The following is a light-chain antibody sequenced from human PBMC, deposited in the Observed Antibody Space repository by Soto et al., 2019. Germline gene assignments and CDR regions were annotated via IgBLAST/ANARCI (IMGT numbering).Light chain of an antibody. V-gene: IGKV3-20*01. CDR1: QSVTSGY. CDR3: KQFSSSPWT. Sequence: EIVVTQSQVTLTLSPGDRATISCRASQSVTSGYLAWYQQKPGQAPWLLIFGASSRATGIPDRFSGSGSGTDFTLTISRLEPEDVAVYYCKQFSSSPWTFGQGTKVEIK. CDR2: GAS. J-gene: IGKJ1*01.